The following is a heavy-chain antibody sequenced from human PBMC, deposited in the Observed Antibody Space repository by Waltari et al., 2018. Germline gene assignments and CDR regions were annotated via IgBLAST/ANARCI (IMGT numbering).Heavy chain of an antibody. J-gene: IGHJ4*02. CDR1: GGSFSGYY. Sequence: QVQLQQWGAGLLKPSETLSLTCAAYGGSFSGYYWSWFRQPPGKGLEWIGEINHSGSTNYNPSLKSRDTISVDTSKNQFSLKLSSVTAADTAVYYCARKREWQWLVRGYFDYWGQGTLVTVSS. CDR2: INHSGST. V-gene: IGHV4-34*01. D-gene: IGHD6-19*01. CDR3: ARKREWQWLVRGYFDY.